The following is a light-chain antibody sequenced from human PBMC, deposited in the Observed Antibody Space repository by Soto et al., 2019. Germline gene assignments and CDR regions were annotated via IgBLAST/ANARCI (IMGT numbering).Light chain of an antibody. CDR2: DAS. CDR3: QQYNGYPWS. Sequence: DIQMTQSPSTLSAFVGDRVSITCRASQTVDTRLAWYQQKPGKAPKLLIYDASNLRSGVPSSFSGGGSGTEFTLTISSLQPDDSASYYCQQYNGYPWSFGQGTKVEIK. V-gene: IGKV1-5*01. CDR1: QTVDTR. J-gene: IGKJ1*01.